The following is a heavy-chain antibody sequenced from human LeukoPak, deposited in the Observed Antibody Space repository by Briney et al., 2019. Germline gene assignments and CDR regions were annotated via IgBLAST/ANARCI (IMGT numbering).Heavy chain of an antibody. CDR1: GFPFSSYG. D-gene: IGHD6-25*01. J-gene: IGHJ4*02. CDR2: LVYDARS. Sequence: GTSLRLSCAASGFPFSSYGMHWVRQAPGKGLEWVARLVYDARSDYANSVKGRFSISRNDSKNTLFLDMSNLRVEDTALYYCARDLSAAFDFWGQGVLVTVSS. V-gene: IGHV3-33*01. CDR3: ARDLSAAFDF.